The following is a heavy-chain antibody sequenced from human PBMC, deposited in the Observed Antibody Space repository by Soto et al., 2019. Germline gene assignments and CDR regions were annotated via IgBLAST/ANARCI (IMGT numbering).Heavy chain of an antibody. V-gene: IGHV1-2*04. CDR3: AREGGYSGYDYYYYGMDV. Sequence: ASVKVSCKASGYTFTGYYMHWVRQAPGQGLEWMGWINPNSGGTNYAQKFQGWVTMTRDTSISTAYMELSRLRSDDTAVYYCAREGGYSGYDYYYYGMDVWGQGTTVTVSS. CDR2: INPNSGGT. D-gene: IGHD5-12*01. CDR1: GYTFTGYY. J-gene: IGHJ6*02.